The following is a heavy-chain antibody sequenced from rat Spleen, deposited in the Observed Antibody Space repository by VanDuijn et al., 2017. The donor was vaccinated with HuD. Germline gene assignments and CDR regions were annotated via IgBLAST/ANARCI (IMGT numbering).Heavy chain of an antibody. CDR3: TRHGGLRNWFAY. V-gene: IGHV5-7*01. CDR1: GFTFSDYG. D-gene: IGHD1-11*01. Sequence: QLVESGGGSVQPGRSMTVSCAASGFTFSDYGMAWVRQAPKKGLEWVATIIYDDTTYYRDSVKGRFTISRDDAKNTQYLQMDSLRSEDTATYYCTRHGGLRNWFAYWGQGTLVTVSP. J-gene: IGHJ3*01. CDR2: IIYDDTT.